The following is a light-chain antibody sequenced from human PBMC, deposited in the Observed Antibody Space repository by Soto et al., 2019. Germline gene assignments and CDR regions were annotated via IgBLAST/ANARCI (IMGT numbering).Light chain of an antibody. Sequence: QSVLTQPPSVSGAPGQRVTISCTRRSSNIGAGYDVHWYQQLPGTAPKLLIYGNSNRPSGVPDRFSGSKSGTSASLAITGLRAEDEVDYYCQSYDSSLSGWVFGGGTKLTVL. CDR1: SSNIGAGYD. CDR3: QSYDSSLSGWV. J-gene: IGLJ3*02. CDR2: GNS. V-gene: IGLV1-40*01.